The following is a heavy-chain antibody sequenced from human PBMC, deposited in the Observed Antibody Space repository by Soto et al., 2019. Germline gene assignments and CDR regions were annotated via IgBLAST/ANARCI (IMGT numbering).Heavy chain of an antibody. CDR2: INGYGHGA. CDR3: VRDLTGDFYS. J-gene: IGHJ4*02. D-gene: IGHD7-27*01. CDR1: GYSFTTYG. V-gene: IGHV1-18*01. Sequence: QVQLVQSGAEVRQPGASVKVSCKASGYSFTTYGMSWVRQAPGQGLEYMGWINGYGHGAKYVQRFQGRFSMTTDTSTNTVYMDLRSLTSDDTAVYYCVRDLTGDFYSWGQGTVVIVSP.